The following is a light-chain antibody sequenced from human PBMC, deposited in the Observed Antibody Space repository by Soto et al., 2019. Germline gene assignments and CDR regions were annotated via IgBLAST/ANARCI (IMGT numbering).Light chain of an antibody. Sequence: IVLTQSPGTRAVSGGGGATRAFMSIQIVSSIRLAWYRQKPGQAPRLLIYGASRRATGIPDRFSGSGSGTAFNLTISTLEPEDFAVHYCQQYGSSPITFGGGTKVDI. CDR1: QIVSSIR. V-gene: IGKV3-20*01. J-gene: IGKJ4*01. CDR2: GAS. CDR3: QQYGSSPIT.